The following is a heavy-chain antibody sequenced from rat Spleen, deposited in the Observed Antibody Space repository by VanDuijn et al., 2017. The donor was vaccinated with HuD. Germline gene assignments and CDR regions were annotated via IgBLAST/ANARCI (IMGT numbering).Heavy chain of an antibody. CDR2: ISSSSGT. CDR1: GFTFSSYG. J-gene: IGHJ3*01. D-gene: IGHD1-11*01. CDR3: TREGTEGFHRPFAY. V-gene: IGHV5-62*01. Sequence: VQVVESGGGLVQPGKSLKLSCSASGFTFSSYGMHWIRQAPGKGLDWVAYISSSSGTVYADAVKGRFTISRDNAQNTLYLQMNSLRSEDTATYYCTREGTEGFHRPFAYWGQGTLVTVSS.